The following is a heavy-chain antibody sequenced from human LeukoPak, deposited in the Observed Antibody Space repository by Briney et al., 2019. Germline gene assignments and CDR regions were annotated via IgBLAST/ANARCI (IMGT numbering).Heavy chain of an antibody. Sequence: ASVKVSCKASGYTLSNYGISWVRQAPGQGLEWMGWISGYNGNTKNAQKFQARVTMTTDTSTSTAYMELRSLRSDDTAVYYCARMAYDILTGYFQPNWFDPWGQGTLVTVSS. J-gene: IGHJ5*02. CDR2: ISGYNGNT. CDR3: ARMAYDILTGYFQPNWFDP. V-gene: IGHV1-18*01. D-gene: IGHD3-9*01. CDR1: GYTLSNYG.